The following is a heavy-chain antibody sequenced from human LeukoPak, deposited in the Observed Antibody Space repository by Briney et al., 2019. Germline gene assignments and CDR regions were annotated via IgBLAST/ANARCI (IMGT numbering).Heavy chain of an antibody. V-gene: IGHV3-73*01. CDR3: WSTGSTTNDY. CDR2: IRSKTNSYAT. J-gene: IGHJ4*02. Sequence: GGSLRLSCAASGFSFSGSAMHWVRQASGKGLEWIGRIRSKTNSYATVYAASVKGRFTISRDDSKNTAYLQMNSLKTEDTAIYYCWSTGSTTNDYWGQGTLVTVSS. D-gene: IGHD1-1*01. CDR1: GFSFSGSA.